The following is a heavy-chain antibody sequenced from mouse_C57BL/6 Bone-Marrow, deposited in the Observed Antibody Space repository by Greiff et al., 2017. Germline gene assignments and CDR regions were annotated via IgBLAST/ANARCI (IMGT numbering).Heavy chain of an antibody. Sequence: VQLQQSGAELVRPGSSVKMSCKTSGYTFTSYGINWVKQRPGQGLEWIGYIYLGNGYTEYNEKFKGKATLTLDTSSSTAYMQLSSLTSEDSAIXFCARGEYWGKGTTLTVSS. CDR2: IYLGNGYT. J-gene: IGHJ2*01. CDR3: ARGEY. V-gene: IGHV1-58*01. CDR1: GYTFTSYG.